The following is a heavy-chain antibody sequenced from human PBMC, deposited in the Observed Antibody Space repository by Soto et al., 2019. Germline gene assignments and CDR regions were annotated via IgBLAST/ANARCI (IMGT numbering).Heavy chain of an antibody. CDR3: ATALWFGELFPLGAFDI. J-gene: IGHJ3*02. D-gene: IGHD3-10*01. V-gene: IGHV3-30-3*01. CDR2: ISYDGSNK. CDR1: GFTFSSYA. Sequence: TGGSLRLSCAASGFTFSSYAMHWVRQAPGKGLEWVAVISYDGSNKYYADSVKGRFTISRDNSKNTLYLQMNSLRAEDTAVYYCATALWFGELFPLGAFDIWGQGTMVTVSS.